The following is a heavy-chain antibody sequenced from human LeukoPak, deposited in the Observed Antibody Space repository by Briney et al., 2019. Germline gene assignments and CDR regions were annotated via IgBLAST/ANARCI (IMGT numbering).Heavy chain of an antibody. V-gene: IGHV3-7*03. J-gene: IGHJ3*02. CDR3: ARERTYYDILTGYYNAFDI. CDR2: IKQDGSEK. D-gene: IGHD3-9*01. CDR1: GFTFSSYW. Sequence: PGGSLRLSCAASGFTFSSYWMSWVRQAPGKGLEWVANIKQDGSEKYYVDSAKGRFTISRDNAKNSLYLQMNSLRAEDTAVYYCARERTYYDILTGYYNAFDIWGQGTMVTVSS.